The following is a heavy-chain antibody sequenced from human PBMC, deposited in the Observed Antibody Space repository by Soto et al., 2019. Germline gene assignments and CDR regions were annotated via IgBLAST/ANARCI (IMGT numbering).Heavy chain of an antibody. CDR1: GLTFSSYA. V-gene: IGHV3-23*01. Sequence: EVLLLESGGGLVQPGGSLRLTCAASGLTFSSYAMTWVRQPPGKGLEWVSAISGSGARTYSADSVKGRFTISRDNSKNTLYLQMNSLRVEDTAVYYCAYLLGEATTFAFEVWGQGTLVTVSS. CDR3: AYLLGEATTFAFEV. D-gene: IGHD5-12*01. J-gene: IGHJ3*01. CDR2: ISGSGART.